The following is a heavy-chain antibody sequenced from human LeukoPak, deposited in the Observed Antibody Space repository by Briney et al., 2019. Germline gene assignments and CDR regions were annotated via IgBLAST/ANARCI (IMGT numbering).Heavy chain of an antibody. Sequence: ASVKVSCKASGYTFTSYAISWVRQAPGQGLEWIGWISAYNGNTNYAQKLQGRVTMTTDTSTSTAYMELRSLRSDDTAVYYCARVIVGAYYFDYWGQGTLVTVSS. CDR2: ISAYNGNT. D-gene: IGHD1-26*01. J-gene: IGHJ4*02. V-gene: IGHV1-18*01. CDR1: GYTFTSYA. CDR3: ARVIVGAYYFDY.